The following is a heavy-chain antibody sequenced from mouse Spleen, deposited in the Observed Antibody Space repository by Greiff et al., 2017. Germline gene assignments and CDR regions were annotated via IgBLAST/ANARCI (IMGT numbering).Heavy chain of an antibody. CDR1: GYTFTSYW. D-gene: IGHD1-1*01. CDR2: IHPNSGST. CDR3: ARWGVTTMVAPLDY. J-gene: IGHJ2*01. Sequence: QVQLQQPGAELVKPGASVKLSCKASGYTFTSYWMHWVKQRPGQGLEWIGMIHPNSGSTNYNEKFKSKATLTVDKSSSTAYMQLSSLTSEDSAVYYCARWGVTTMVAPLDYWGQGTTLTVSS. V-gene: IGHV1-64*01.